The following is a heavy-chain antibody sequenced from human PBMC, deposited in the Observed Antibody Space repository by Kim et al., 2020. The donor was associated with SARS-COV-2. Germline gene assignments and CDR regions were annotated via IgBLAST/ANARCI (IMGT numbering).Heavy chain of an antibody. D-gene: IGHD3-10*01. V-gene: IGHV6-1*01. J-gene: IGHJ3*02. CDR3: ARRVVGSGTDI. Sequence: DYAVAVESRITINSDTSKNQCSLQLSSVTAEDTAVYYCARRVVGSGTDIWGQGTKVTVSS.